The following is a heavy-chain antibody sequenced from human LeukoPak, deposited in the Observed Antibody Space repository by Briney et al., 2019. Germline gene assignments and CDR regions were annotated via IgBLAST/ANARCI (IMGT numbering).Heavy chain of an antibody. V-gene: IGHV1-69*05. CDR2: IIPIFGPP. CDR1: GGTFSSYA. D-gene: IGHD1-26*01. J-gene: IGHJ4*02. CDR3: ARMDLGATAFDY. Sequence: AASVKVSCKASGGTFSSYAISWVRQAPGQGREGLVAIIPIFGPPNYAPQFQGRLTLTTDESTSTAYMELTSLRSEDTAVYYCARMDLGATAFDYWGPGTLVTVSS.